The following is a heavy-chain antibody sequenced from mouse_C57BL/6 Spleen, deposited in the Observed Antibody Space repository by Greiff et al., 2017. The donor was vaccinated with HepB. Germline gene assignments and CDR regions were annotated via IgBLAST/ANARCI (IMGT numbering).Heavy chain of an antibody. CDR3: ATTGPFDY. D-gene: IGHD4-1*01. J-gene: IGHJ2*01. CDR2: IYPGDGDT. Sequence: QVQLQQSGPELVKPGASVKISCKASGYAFSSSWMNWVKQRPGKGLEWIGRIYPGDGDTNYNGKFKGKATLTPDKSSSTAYMQLSSLTSEDSAVYFCATTGPFDYWGQGTTLTVSS. V-gene: IGHV1-82*01. CDR1: GYAFSSSW.